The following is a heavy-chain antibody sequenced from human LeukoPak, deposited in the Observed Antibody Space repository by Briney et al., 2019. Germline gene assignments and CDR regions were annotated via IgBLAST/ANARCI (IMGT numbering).Heavy chain of an antibody. V-gene: IGHV1-2*02. J-gene: IGHJ4*02. Sequence: ASVKVSCKASGYTFTGYYMHRVRQAPGQGLEWMGWINPNSGGTNYAQKFQGRVTMTRDTSISTAYMELSRLRSDDTAVYYCARGVFHTPESDYWGQGTLVTVSS. D-gene: IGHD2-8*01. CDR2: INPNSGGT. CDR3: ARGVFHTPESDY. CDR1: GYTFTGYY.